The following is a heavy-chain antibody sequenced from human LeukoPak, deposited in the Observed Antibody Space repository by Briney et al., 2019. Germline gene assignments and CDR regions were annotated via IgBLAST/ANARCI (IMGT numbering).Heavy chain of an antibody. Sequence: PSETLSLTCAVFGGSFTTYYWTWIRQPPGKGLEWIGEFHHSGKINYKPSLRSRVTISLDTSKNQFSLNLSSEPAADTAVYYCARGLGSGWVDFWGQGTLVTVSS. CDR1: GGSFTTYY. CDR3: ARGLGSGWVDF. J-gene: IGHJ4*02. V-gene: IGHV4-34*01. CDR2: FHHSGKI. D-gene: IGHD6-19*01.